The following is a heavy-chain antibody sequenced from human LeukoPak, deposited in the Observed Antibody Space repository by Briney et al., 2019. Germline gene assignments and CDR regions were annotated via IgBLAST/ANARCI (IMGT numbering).Heavy chain of an antibody. D-gene: IGHD2-15*01. J-gene: IGHJ4*02. Sequence: GGSLRLSCVAYGFTFTGFAMQCVRQASGKGLEWVGRIRSKANSYATAYAASVKGRFTISRDDSKNTAYMQMKCLKDVRLCGYYCTSVLKVSGGSCVRWGQGTLVTVS. CDR2: IRSKANSYAT. V-gene: IGHV3-73*01. CDR3: TSVLKVSGGSCVR. CDR1: GFTFTGFA.